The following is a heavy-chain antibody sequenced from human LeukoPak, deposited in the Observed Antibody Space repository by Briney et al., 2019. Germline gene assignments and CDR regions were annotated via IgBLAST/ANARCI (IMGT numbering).Heavy chain of an antibody. CDR2: IYYSGST. V-gene: IGHV4-59*01. J-gene: IGHJ4*02. D-gene: IGHD5-24*01. CDR1: GGSISSYY. CDR3: ARDKAGYNDY. Sequence: PSETLSLTCTVSGGSISSYYWSWIRQPPGKGLEWIGYIYYSGSTTYNPSLESRVSISVDTSKNQFSLRLSSVTAADTAVYYCARDKAGYNDYWGQGTLVTVSS.